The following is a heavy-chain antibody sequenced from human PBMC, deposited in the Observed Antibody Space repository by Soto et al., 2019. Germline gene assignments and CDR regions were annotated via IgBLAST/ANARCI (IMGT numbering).Heavy chain of an antibody. D-gene: IGHD2-2*01. CDR2: ITGSSAYI. J-gene: IGHJ5*02. CDR1: GFTFSSYS. CDR3: AKSGCSNTVGFLRGSWFDP. Sequence: EVQVVESGGGLVGPGGSLRLSCAASGFTFSSYSMSWVRQAPGKGLEWVSSITGSSAYIYYADSVKGRFTISRDNAKNSLYLQMNSLRAEDTAVYYCAKSGCSNTVGFLRGSWFDPWGQGTLVTVAA. V-gene: IGHV3-21*06.